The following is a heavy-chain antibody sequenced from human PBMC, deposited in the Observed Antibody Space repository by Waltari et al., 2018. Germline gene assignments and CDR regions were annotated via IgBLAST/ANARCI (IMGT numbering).Heavy chain of an antibody. CDR1: GYSFTTYA. Sequence: QVQLVQSGAVGKKPWASGKVSCKACGYSFTTYAMHVVPQAAGQRLECGGWNNAGNGNTKDSPKFQSRVTTTRDTSASTGYMELSSLRSDEMDVYYCGRGGIKDGRGGSSGESSHDFDNWGQGTLVTVSS. V-gene: IGHV1-3*01. J-gene: IGHJ4*02. D-gene: IGHD1-26*01. CDR2: NNAGNGNT. CDR3: GRGGIKDGRGGSSGESSHDFDN.